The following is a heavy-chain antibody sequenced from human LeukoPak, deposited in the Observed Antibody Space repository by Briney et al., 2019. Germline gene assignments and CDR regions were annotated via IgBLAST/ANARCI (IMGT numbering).Heavy chain of an antibody. CDR1: GGSISSGSYY. V-gene: IGHV4-61*02. CDR3: ARDRNDFWSGYYYWYFDL. Sequence: PSETLSLTCTVSGGSISSGSYYWRWIRQPAGKGLEWIGRIYTSGSTNYNPSLKSRVTISVDTSKNQFSLKLSSVTAADTAVYYCARDRNDFWSGYYYWYFDLWGRGTLVTVSS. D-gene: IGHD3-3*01. J-gene: IGHJ2*01. CDR2: IYTSGST.